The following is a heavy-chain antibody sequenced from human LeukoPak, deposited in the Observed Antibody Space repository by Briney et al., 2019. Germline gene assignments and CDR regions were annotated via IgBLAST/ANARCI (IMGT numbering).Heavy chain of an antibody. CDR1: GGSINSYY. CDR3: ASSYGGVTYYFDY. CDR2: IYSSGST. J-gene: IGHJ4*02. V-gene: IGHV4-59*08. D-gene: IGHD2-8*02. Sequence: SETLSLTCTVSGGSINSYYCSWIRQPPGKGLEWIGYIYSSGSTNYNPSLKSRVTISLDTSKNQFSLKLSSVTAADTAAYYCASSYGGVTYYFDYWGQGTLVTVSS.